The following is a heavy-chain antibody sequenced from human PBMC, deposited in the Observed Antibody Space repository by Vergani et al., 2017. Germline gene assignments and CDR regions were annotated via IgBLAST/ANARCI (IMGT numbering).Heavy chain of an antibody. Sequence: QVQLVESGGGVVQPGRSLRLSCAASGFTFSSYGMHWVRQAPGQGLEWVAVIWYDGSNKYYADSVKGRFTISRDNSKNTLYLQMNSRSAEDTAVYYCARDAYDILTGYWFQGYYYYMDVWGKGTTVTVSS. CDR2: IWYDGSNK. V-gene: IGHV3-33*01. D-gene: IGHD3-9*01. CDR3: ARDAYDILTGYWFQGYYYYMDV. J-gene: IGHJ6*03. CDR1: GFTFSSYG.